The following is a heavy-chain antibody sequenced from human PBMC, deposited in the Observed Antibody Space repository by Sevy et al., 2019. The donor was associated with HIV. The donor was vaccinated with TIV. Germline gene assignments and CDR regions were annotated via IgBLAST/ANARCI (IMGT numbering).Heavy chain of an antibody. CDR3: ARGGLTYYYDSSGSNSVYLDY. CDR1: GYTFTSYY. J-gene: IGHJ4*02. Sequence: ASVKVSCKASGYTFTSYYMHWVRQAPGQGLEWMGIINPSGGSTSYAQKFQGRVTMSRDTSKSSVYMELSSLRSEDTAVYYCARGGLTYYYDSSGSNSVYLDYWGQGALVTVSS. V-gene: IGHV1-46*01. CDR2: INPSGGST. D-gene: IGHD3-22*01.